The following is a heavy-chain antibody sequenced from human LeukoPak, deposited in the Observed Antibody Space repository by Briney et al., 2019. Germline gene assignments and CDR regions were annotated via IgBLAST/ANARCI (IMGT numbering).Heavy chain of an antibody. CDR3: ARTGVESGYYTHFDY. V-gene: IGHV4-4*09. J-gene: IGHJ4*02. D-gene: IGHD3-3*01. CDR1: GGSISTYY. CDR2: IYSSGST. Sequence: SETLSLTCTVSGGSISTYYWSWIRQPPGKGLEWIDYIYSSGSTNYNPSLKSRVTISLATSKNQFSLNLSSVTAADTAVYYCARTGVESGYYTHFDYWGQGTLVTVSS.